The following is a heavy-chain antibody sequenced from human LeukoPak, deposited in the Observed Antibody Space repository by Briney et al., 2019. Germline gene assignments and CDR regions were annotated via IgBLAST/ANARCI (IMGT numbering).Heavy chain of an antibody. V-gene: IGHV1-2*02. CDR2: INPSSGGT. J-gene: IGHJ5*02. CDR3: ARGPPGRVHDSSKRGLFDP. CDR1: GYTFTDYY. D-gene: IGHD6-13*01. Sequence: ASVKVSCKASGYTFTDYYVHWVRQAPGQGLEWMGWINPSSGGTKFAQKFQGRVAMTRDTSATTVYMDLSSLRSEDTAMYYCARGPPGRVHDSSKRGLFDPWGQGTLVIVSS.